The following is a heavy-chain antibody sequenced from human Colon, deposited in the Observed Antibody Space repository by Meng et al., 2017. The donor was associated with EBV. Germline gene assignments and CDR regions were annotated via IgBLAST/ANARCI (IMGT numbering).Heavy chain of an antibody. CDR3: ARRRGGSGRDC. D-gene: IGHD3-10*01. J-gene: IGHJ4*02. CDR1: GGSISSSHYY. V-gene: IGHV4-39*01. CDR2: IYHSGST. Sequence: ESGPGLGKPSQYRSPPCTVSGGSISSSHYYWGWVRQPPGKGLQWIGTIYHSGSTSYNPSLQSRVTMFVDTSKNQFSLMLTSVTATDTAVYYCARRRGGSGRDCWGQGTLVTVSS.